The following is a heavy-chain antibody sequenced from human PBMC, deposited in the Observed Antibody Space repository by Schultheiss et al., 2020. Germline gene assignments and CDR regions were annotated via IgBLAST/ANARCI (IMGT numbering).Heavy chain of an antibody. CDR3: ATGSGKSAF. Sequence: GGSLRLSCAASGFTFSSYAMSWVRQAPGKGLEWVGHIKSKTDGGSTDYAAPVEGRFTISRDDSKTTLYLQMNSLETEDTAVYYCATGSGKSAFWGQGTLVTVSS. J-gene: IGHJ4*02. V-gene: IGHV3-15*01. CDR2: IKSKTDGGST. CDR1: GFTFSSYA. D-gene: IGHD4-23*01.